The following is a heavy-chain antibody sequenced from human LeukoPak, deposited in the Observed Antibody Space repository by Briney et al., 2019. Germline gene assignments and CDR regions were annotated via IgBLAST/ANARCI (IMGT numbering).Heavy chain of an antibody. CDR2: ISPDGKDT. CDR3: ATYNWEYEADY. V-gene: IGHV3-74*01. D-gene: IGHD1-20*01. Sequence: PGGSLRLSCAASGFTFSNYWIYWVRQVPGKGLVWVSRISPDGKDTSHADSVKGRFTISRDNAKNTLYLQMNSLRAEDTAVHYCATYNWEYEADYWGQGTLVTVSS. J-gene: IGHJ4*02. CDR1: GFTFSNYW.